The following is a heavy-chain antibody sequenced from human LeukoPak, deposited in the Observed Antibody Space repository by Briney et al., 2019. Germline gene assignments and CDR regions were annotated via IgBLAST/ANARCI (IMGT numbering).Heavy chain of an antibody. D-gene: IGHD3-10*01. J-gene: IGHJ5*02. Sequence: SETLSLTCTVSGASISSYYWSWIRQPPGKGLEWIGYLYNTRNTYYNPSLKSRVTISVDTSKNQFSLKLSSVTAADTAVYYCARDSGTTGEVKFDPWGQGTLVTVSS. CDR2: LYNTRNT. V-gene: IGHV4-59*12. CDR3: ARDSGTTGEVKFDP. CDR1: GASISSYY.